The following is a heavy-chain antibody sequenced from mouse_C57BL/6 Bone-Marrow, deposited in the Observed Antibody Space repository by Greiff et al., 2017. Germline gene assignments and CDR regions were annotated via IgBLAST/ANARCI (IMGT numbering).Heavy chain of an antibody. Sequence: VQLQQPGAELVRPGTSVKLSCKASGYTFTSYWMHWVQQRPGQGLEWIGVIDPSDSYTNYNQKFKGKATLTVDTSSSTAYMQLSSLTSEDSAVXYCARERLYYFDYWGQGTTLTVSS. J-gene: IGHJ2*01. CDR2: IDPSDSYT. V-gene: IGHV1-59*01. D-gene: IGHD3-3*01. CDR1: GYTFTSYW. CDR3: ARERLYYFDY.